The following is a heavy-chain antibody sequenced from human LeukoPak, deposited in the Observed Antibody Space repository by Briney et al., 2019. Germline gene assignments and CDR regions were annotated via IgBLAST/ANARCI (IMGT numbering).Heavy chain of an antibody. V-gene: IGHV3-21*01. CDR2: ISSSSSYI. CDR1: GFIISSYS. J-gene: IGHJ6*03. Sequence: GGSLRLSCAASGFIISSYSMNWVRQAPGKGLEWVSFISSSSSYIYYADTVKGRFTISRDDARNSLYLQMNSLGAEDTAVYYCASNYDFWSNYFGYMDVWGKGTTVTVSS. CDR3: ASNYDFWSNYFGYMDV. D-gene: IGHD3-3*01.